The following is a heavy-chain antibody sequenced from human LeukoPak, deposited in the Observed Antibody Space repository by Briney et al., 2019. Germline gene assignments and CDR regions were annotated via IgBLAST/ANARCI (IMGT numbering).Heavy chain of an antibody. CDR2: ISAYNGNT. CDR3: ARVVALGGTREDAFDI. V-gene: IGHV1-18*01. CDR1: GYSFTSYG. J-gene: IGHJ3*02. Sequence: GASVKVSCKASGYSFTSYGISWVRQAPGQGLEWMGWISAYNGNTNYAQRLQDRVTMTRHTSGSTAYLELSSLRSEDTAVYYCARVVALGGTREDAFDIWGQGTMVIVSS. D-gene: IGHD6-19*01.